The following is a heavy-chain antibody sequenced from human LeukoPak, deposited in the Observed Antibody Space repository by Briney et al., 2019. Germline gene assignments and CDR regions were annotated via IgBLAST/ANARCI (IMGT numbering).Heavy chain of an antibody. D-gene: IGHD6-13*01. V-gene: IGHV1-69*05. Sequence: ALVKVSCKASGGTFSSYAISWVRQAPGQGLEWMGGIIPIFGTANYAQKFQGRVTITTDESTSTAYMELSSLRSEDTAVYYCARGLRIAAAITDYYMDVWGKGTTVTVSS. J-gene: IGHJ6*03. CDR2: IIPIFGTA. CDR3: ARGLRIAAAITDYYMDV. CDR1: GGTFSSYA.